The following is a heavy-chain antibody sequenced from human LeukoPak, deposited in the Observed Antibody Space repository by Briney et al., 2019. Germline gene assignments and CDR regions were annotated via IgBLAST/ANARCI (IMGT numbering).Heavy chain of an antibody. V-gene: IGHV1-2*02. CDR2: INPNSGGT. CDR3: AREWQVGATGFDY. D-gene: IGHD1-26*01. Sequence: ASVKVSCKASGYTFTGYYMHWVRQAPGQGLEWMGWINPNSGGTNYAQKFQGRVTMTRGTSISTAYMELSRLRSDDTAVYYCAREWQVGATGFDYWGQGTLVTVSS. CDR1: GYTFTGYY. J-gene: IGHJ4*02.